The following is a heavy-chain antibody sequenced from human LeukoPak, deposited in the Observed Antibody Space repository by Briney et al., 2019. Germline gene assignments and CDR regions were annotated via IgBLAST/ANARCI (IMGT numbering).Heavy chain of an antibody. CDR3: AKVRSSSGYYNSPPDY. D-gene: IGHD3-22*01. CDR1: GFTFDDYA. CDR2: ISWNSGSI. Sequence: GGSLRLSCAASGFTFDDYAMHWVRQAPGKGLEWVSGISWNSGSIGYADSVKGRFTISRDNAKNSLYLQMNSLRAEDTALYYCAKVRSSSGYYNSPPDYWGQGTQVTVSS. J-gene: IGHJ4*02. V-gene: IGHV3-9*01.